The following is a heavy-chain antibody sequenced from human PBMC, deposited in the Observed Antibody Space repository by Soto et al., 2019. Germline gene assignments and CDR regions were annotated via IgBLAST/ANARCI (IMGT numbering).Heavy chain of an antibody. CDR3: ATNPDYGDYGDAFDI. D-gene: IGHD4-17*01. Sequence: EVQLVESGGGLVKPGGSLRLSCAASGFTFSSYSMNWVRQAPGKGLEWVSSISSSSSYIYYADSVKGRFNISRDNAKNSLNLQMNSLRAEDTAVYYCATNPDYGDYGDAFDIWGQGTMVTVSS. CDR2: ISSSSSYI. CDR1: GFTFSSYS. J-gene: IGHJ3*02. V-gene: IGHV3-21*01.